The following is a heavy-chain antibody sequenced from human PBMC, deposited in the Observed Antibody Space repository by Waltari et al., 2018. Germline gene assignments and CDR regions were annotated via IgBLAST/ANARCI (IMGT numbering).Heavy chain of an antibody. CDR3: ASGSGWSSTY. D-gene: IGHD6-19*01. CDR2: IKQDGSEK. Sequence: EVQLVESGGGLVQLGGSRRLACAASGFTFSSYWMSWVRQAPGKGLEWVANIKQDGSEKNYVDSVKGRFTISRDNAKSPLYLQMNSLRAEDTAVYYCASGSGWSSTYWGQGTLVTVSS. CDR1: GFTFSSYW. V-gene: IGHV3-7*01. J-gene: IGHJ4*02.